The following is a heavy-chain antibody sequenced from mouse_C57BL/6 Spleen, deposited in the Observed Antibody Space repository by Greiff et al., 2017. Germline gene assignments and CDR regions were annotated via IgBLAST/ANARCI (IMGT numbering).Heavy chain of an antibody. V-gene: IGHV1-80*01. CDR2: IYPGDGDT. Sequence: VHLVESGAELVKPGASVKISCKASGYAFSSYWMNWVKQRPGKGLEWIGQIYPGDGDTNYNGKFKGKATLTADKSSSTAYMQLSSLTSEDSAVYFCARYSNPGMDYWGQGTSVTVSS. J-gene: IGHJ4*01. CDR3: ARYSNPGMDY. D-gene: IGHD2-5*01. CDR1: GYAFSSYW.